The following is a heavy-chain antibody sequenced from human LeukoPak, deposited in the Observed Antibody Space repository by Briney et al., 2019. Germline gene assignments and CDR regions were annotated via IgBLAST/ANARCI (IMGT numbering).Heavy chain of an antibody. CDR3: ARAMLRGLLDAFDI. CDR2: ISSSGRTT. V-gene: IGHV3-48*03. D-gene: IGHD3-10*01. CDR1: GFSFSSYE. J-gene: IGHJ3*02. Sequence: SGGPLRLSCAASGFSFSSYEMNWLRQAPGKGLEGVSYISSSGRTTYYADSVKGRFTISRDNAKNSLFLQMNSLRVEDTAVYYCARAMLRGLLDAFDIWGQGTMVTVSS.